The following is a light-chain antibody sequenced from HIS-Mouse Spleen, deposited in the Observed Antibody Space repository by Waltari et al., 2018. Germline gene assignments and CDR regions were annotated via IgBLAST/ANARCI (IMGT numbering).Light chain of an antibody. CDR2: EVS. J-gene: IGLJ2*01. CDR3: SSYAGSNNVV. Sequence: QSALTQPPPAPGSPGQSVTISCTGTSSQGGGYNYVSWYQQHPGKSPKLMIYEVSKRPSGVPDRFSGSKSGTTASLTVSGLQAEDEADYYCSSYAGSNNVVFGGGTKLTVL. V-gene: IGLV2-8*01. CDR1: SSQGGGYNY.